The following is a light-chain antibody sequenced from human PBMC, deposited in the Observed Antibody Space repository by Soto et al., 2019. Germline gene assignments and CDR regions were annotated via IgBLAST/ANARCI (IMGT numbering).Light chain of an antibody. Sequence: EIVMTQSPATLSVSPGERATLSCRASQSVSSNLAWYQQKPGQAPRLLIYGASTMATGIPARYSGSGSGTGFNLTISSLQFEDFAVYYCQQYNNWALTFGRGMKVEIK. CDR3: QQYNNWALT. V-gene: IGKV3-15*01. CDR1: QSVSSN. CDR2: GAS. J-gene: IGKJ4*01.